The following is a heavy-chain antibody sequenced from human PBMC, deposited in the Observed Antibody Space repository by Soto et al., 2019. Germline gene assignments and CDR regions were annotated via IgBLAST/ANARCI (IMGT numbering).Heavy chain of an antibody. Sequence: PGGSLRLSCAASGFDFSDSAMSWVRQAPGKGLEWVSTESGTGGSTYYADSVNGRFTISRDNSANTLDLQMNSLRPEDTALYYCAKGLYSSGWYIFDYWGQGTVVTVSS. CDR2: ESGTGGST. CDR1: GFDFSDSA. V-gene: IGHV3-23*01. CDR3: AKGLYSSGWYIFDY. J-gene: IGHJ4*02. D-gene: IGHD6-19*01.